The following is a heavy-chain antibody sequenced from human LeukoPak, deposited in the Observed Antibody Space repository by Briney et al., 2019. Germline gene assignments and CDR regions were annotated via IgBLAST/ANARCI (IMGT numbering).Heavy chain of an antibody. CDR2: IYHSGST. CDR1: GYSISRGYY. V-gene: IGHV4-38-2*02. D-gene: IGHD3-3*01. CDR3: ARDSSISPYDFWSGYYVGAFDI. Sequence: SETLSLTCTVTGYSISRGYYWVWVRQPPGKSLEWIGSIYHSGSTYYNPSLESRVTISVDTSKNQFSLKLSSVTAADTAVYYCARDSSISPYDFWSGYYVGAFDIWAKGQWSPSLQ. J-gene: IGHJ3*02.